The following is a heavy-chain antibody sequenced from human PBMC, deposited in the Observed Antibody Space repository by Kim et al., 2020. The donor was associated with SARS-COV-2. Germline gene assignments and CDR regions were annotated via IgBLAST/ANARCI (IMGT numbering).Heavy chain of an antibody. CDR3: ARSRDDYNYRHFDY. J-gene: IGHJ4*02. CDR1: GFTFSSYV. V-gene: IGHV3-30-3*01. CDR2: ISYDGSNK. Sequence: GGSLRLSCAASGFTFSSYVMHWVRQAPGKGLEWVTIISYDGSNKYYADFVKGRFTISRDNSKNTLYLQMNSLRADDTAVCYCARSRDDYNYRHFDYWGQGTLVTVSS. D-gene: IGHD4-4*01.